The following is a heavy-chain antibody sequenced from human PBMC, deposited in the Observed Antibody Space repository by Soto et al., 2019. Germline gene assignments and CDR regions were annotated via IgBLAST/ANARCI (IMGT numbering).Heavy chain of an antibody. CDR1: GFTFSSYW. D-gene: IGHD2-15*01. CDR3: ARVRCSGGSCYFSDYFDY. V-gene: IGHV3-7*01. CDR2: IKQDGSEK. J-gene: IGHJ4*02. Sequence: EVQLVESGGGLGQPGGSLRLSCAASGFTFSSYWMSWVRQAPGKGLEWVANIKQDGSEKYYVDSVKGRFTISRDNAKNSLYLQMNSLRAEDTAVYYCARVRCSGGSCYFSDYFDYWGQGTLVTVSS.